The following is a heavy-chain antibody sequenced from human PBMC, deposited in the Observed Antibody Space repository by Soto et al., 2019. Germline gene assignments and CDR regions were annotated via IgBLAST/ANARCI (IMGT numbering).Heavy chain of an antibody. D-gene: IGHD2-15*01. Sequence: GGSLRLSCAASGLTFSSYAMHWVRQAPGKGLEWVAAISHEGSNKYYADPVKGRFTISRDNSKNTLSLQMNSLRAEDTAVYYCARGGVDYYYGMDVWGQGTTVTVSS. V-gene: IGHV3-30-3*01. CDR2: ISHEGSNK. CDR3: ARGGVDYYYGMDV. CDR1: GLTFSSYA. J-gene: IGHJ6*02.